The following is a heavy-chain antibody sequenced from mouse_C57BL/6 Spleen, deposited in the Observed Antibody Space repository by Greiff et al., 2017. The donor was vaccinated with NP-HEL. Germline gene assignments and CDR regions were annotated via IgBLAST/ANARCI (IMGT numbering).Heavy chain of an antibody. D-gene: IGHD2-14*01. CDR2: ISDGGSYT. Sequence: EVKLMESGGGLVKPGGSLKLSCAASGFTFSSYAMSWVRQTPDKRLEWVATISDGGSYTYYPDNVKGRFTISRDNAKNNLYLQMSHLKTEDTAMYYCARVPNYYRGFDVWGTGTTVTVAS. J-gene: IGHJ1*03. CDR3: ARVPNYYRGFDV. CDR1: GFTFSSYA. V-gene: IGHV5-4*03.